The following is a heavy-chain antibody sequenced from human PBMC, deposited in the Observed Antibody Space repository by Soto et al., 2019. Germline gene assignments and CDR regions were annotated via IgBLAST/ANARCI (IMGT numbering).Heavy chain of an antibody. V-gene: IGHV3-33*08. CDR3: ARDVSGTLFGVVISTGYFDY. Sequence: PGGSLRLSCAASGFTFSSYSMNWVRQAPGKGLEWVAVIWYDGSNKYYADSVKGRFTISRDNSKNTLYLQMNSLRAEDTAVYYCARDVSGTLFGVVISTGYFDYWGQGTLVTVSS. CDR1: GFTFSSYS. D-gene: IGHD3-3*01. CDR2: IWYDGSNK. J-gene: IGHJ4*02.